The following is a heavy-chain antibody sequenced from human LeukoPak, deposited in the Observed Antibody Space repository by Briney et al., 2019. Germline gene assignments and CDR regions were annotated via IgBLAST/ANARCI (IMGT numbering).Heavy chain of an antibody. CDR1: GFTVSSNY. D-gene: IGHD7-27*01. CDR2: IYSGGST. Sequence: GGSLRLSCAASGFTVSSNYMSWVRQAPGKGLEWVSVIYSGGSTYYADSVKGRFTISRDNAKNSLYLQMNSLRAEDTAVYYCARDQPLGNRRPPDYWGQGTLVTVSS. J-gene: IGHJ4*02. CDR3: ARDQPLGNRRPPDY. V-gene: IGHV3-66*01.